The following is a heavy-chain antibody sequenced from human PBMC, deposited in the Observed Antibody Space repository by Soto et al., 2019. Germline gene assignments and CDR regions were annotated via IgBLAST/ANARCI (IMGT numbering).Heavy chain of an antibody. CDR1: GGSISSYY. CDR3: GIVWGGAFDF. D-gene: IGHD3-10*01. CDR2: IYYSGST. Sequence: PSETLSLTCTVSGGSISSYYWSWIRQPPGKGLEWIGYIYYSGSTNYNPSLKSRVTISVDTSKNQFSLKLSSVTAADTAVYYCGIVWGGAFDFWGQGTMVTVSS. V-gene: IGHV4-59*01. J-gene: IGHJ3*01.